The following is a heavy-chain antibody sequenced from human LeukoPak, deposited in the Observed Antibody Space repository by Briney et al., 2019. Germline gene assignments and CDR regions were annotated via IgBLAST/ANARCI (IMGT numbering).Heavy chain of an antibody. Sequence: SETLSLTCTVSGGSISNIYKWAWIRQPPGKGLEWIGSVYYGRSPYFNPSLESRATISVDTSKNHFSLKMSSVTAADTAVYYCARSSGTGTFSYWGQGTLVTVSS. CDR3: ARSSGTGTFSY. CDR2: VYYGRSP. V-gene: IGHV4-39*02. D-gene: IGHD6-25*01. J-gene: IGHJ4*02. CDR1: GGSISNIYK.